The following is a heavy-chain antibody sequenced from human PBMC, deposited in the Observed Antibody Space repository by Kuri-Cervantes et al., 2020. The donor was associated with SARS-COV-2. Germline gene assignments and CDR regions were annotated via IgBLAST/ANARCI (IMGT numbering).Heavy chain of an antibody. J-gene: IGHJ4*02. CDR2: INPNSGGT. V-gene: IGHV1-2*04. CDR3: VRDGYGDYVDY. CDR1: GYTFSDYY. Sequence: ASVKVSCKASGYTFSDYYMYWVRQAPGQGLEWMGWINPNSGGTNYAQKFQGWVTMTRDTSISTVYMELSRLRSDDTAVYYCVRDGYGDYVDYWGQGTLVTVSS. D-gene: IGHD2-21*01.